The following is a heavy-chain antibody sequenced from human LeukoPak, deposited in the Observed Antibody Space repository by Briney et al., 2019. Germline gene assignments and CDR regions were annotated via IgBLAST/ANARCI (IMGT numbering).Heavy chain of an antibody. D-gene: IGHD2-15*01. CDR2: IDPSDSYT. V-gene: IGHV5-10-1*01. J-gene: IGHJ4*02. CDR3: ALPEDYCSGGSCYLG. CDR1: GYSFTSYW. Sequence: GESPKISCKGSGYSFTSYWISWVRQLPGKGLEWMGRIDPSDSYTNYSPSFQGHVTISADKSISTAYLQWSSLKASDTAMYYCALPEDYCSGGSCYLGWGQGTLVTVSS.